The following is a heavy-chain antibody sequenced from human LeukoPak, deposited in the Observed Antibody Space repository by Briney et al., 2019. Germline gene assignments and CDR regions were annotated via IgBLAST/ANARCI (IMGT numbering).Heavy chain of an antibody. V-gene: IGHV1-2*02. CDR1: GYTFTNYG. D-gene: IGHD5-24*01. J-gene: IGHJ4*02. Sequence: ASVRVSCKASGYTFTNYGISWVRQAPGQGLEWMGWLNPNSGDTNYAQKFQGRVSMTRDTSISTAYMDLSDLRSGDTAVYYCARGRNIEMTTMSGGSDYWGQGTLVTVSS. CDR3: ARGRNIEMTTMSGGSDY. CDR2: LNPNSGDT.